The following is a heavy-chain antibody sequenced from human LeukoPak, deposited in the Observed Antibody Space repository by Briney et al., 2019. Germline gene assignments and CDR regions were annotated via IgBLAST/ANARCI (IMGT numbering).Heavy chain of an antibody. D-gene: IGHD2/OR15-2a*01. J-gene: IGHJ6*02. V-gene: IGHV3-11*01. CDR1: GFTFSDYY. CDR2: ITNSGDTV. Sequence: GGSLRLSCAASGFTFSDYYMTWLRQAPGKGLEWLSYITNSGDTVFYADSVKGRFTVSRDNAKRSLYLQIESLRDDDTAVYRCVLRSMHRAHYFDPDLWGQGTRLTV. CDR3: VLRSMHRAHYFDPDL.